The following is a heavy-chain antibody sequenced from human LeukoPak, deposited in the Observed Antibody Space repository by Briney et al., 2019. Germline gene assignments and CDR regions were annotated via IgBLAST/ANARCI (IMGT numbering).Heavy chain of an antibody. Sequence: ASVKVSCKASGYSFTAYYMHWLRQTPGQGLEWMGILNPRGGATRYAQKFQGRISMTRDTSTSTLYMELSSLRSEDTAVYFCARDKWVSGYETAYYYYGMDVWGQGTTVIVSS. CDR3: ARDKWVSGYETAYYYYGMDV. V-gene: IGHV1-46*01. CDR2: LNPRGGAT. D-gene: IGHD3-3*01. CDR1: GYSFTAYY. J-gene: IGHJ6*02.